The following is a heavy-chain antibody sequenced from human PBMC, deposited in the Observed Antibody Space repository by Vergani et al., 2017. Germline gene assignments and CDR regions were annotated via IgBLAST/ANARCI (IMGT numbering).Heavy chain of an antibody. CDR3: ARGVKQQWLAHSY. CDR1: GGSISSYY. Sequence: QVQLQESGPGLVKPSETLSLTCTVSGGSISSYYWSWIRQPAGKGLEWIWRIYTRGSTNSNPSLTSRVTMSVDTSKNQFSLKLSSVTAADTAVYYCARGVKQQWLAHSYWGQGTLVTVSS. J-gene: IGHJ4*02. V-gene: IGHV4-4*07. CDR2: IYTRGST. D-gene: IGHD6-19*01.